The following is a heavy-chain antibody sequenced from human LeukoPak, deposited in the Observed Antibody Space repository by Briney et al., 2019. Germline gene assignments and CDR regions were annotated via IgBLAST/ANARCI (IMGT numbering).Heavy chain of an antibody. CDR3: AKGQRGIAAAGLDY. Sequence: GGSLRLSCAASGFTFSSYGMHWVRQAPGKGLKWVAFIRSDGSNKYYADSVKGRFTISRDNSKNTLYLQMNSLRAEDTAVYYCAKGQRGIAAAGLDYWGQGTLVTVSS. V-gene: IGHV3-30*02. D-gene: IGHD6-13*01. J-gene: IGHJ4*02. CDR2: IRSDGSNK. CDR1: GFTFSSYG.